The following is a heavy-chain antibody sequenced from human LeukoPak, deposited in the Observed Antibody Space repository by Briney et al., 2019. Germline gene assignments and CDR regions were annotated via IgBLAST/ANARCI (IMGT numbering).Heavy chain of an antibody. CDR3: ARGNYEYSSSWDFDY. Sequence: SETLSLTCAVYGGSFSGYYWSWVRQRPGEGVEWSGEINHSGGTNYNPSLKRRVTISVDTSKNQFSLKLSSVTAADTAVYYCARGNYEYSSSWDFDYWGQGTLVTVSS. J-gene: IGHJ4*02. CDR2: INHSGGT. D-gene: IGHD6-6*01. CDR1: GGSFSGYY. V-gene: IGHV4-34*01.